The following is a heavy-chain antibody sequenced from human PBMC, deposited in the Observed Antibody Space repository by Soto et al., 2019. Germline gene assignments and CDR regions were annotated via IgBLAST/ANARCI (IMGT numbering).Heavy chain of an antibody. CDR3: AKDRRGGGNSAFYFDF. D-gene: IGHD3-10*01. CDR1: GFKFSNYA. J-gene: IGHJ4*02. CDR2: ISATGGGT. Sequence: PGGSLRLSCAASGFKFSNYAMSWVRQAPGKGLEWVSLISATGGGTYYADSVKGRFTISRDNVHDTLYLQVHSLTAEDTAVYYCAKDRRGGGNSAFYFDFWGQGAQVTVSS. V-gene: IGHV3-23*01.